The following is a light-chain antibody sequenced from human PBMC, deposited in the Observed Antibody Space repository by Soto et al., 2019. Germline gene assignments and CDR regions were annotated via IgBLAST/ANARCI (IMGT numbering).Light chain of an antibody. CDR3: SSYTSSDTYV. CDR1: SSDVGGYNY. V-gene: IGLV2-14*01. J-gene: IGLJ1*01. CDR2: EVS. Sequence: QSALTQPASVSGSPGQSITISCTGTSSDVGGYNYVSWYQQHPGKAPKLMIYEVSNRPSGISNRFSGSKSVNTASLTIPGLQAEDEADYYCSSYTSSDTYVFGTGTKVTVL.